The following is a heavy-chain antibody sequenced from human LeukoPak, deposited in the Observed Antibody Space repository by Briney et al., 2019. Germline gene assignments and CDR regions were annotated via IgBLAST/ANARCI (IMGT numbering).Heavy chain of an antibody. D-gene: IGHD4-17*01. CDR2: INGRSSGT. CDR1: GFNFSNFA. V-gene: IGHV3-23*01. CDR3: ARTPSDYGDYEPFDY. Sequence: GGSLRLSCAASGFNFSNFAMSWVRQAPGKGLEWVSGINGRSSGTYAADFVKGRFTIFRDNSKNTLYLQMNSLRAEDTAVYYCARTPSDYGDYEPFDYWGQGTLVTVSS. J-gene: IGHJ4*02.